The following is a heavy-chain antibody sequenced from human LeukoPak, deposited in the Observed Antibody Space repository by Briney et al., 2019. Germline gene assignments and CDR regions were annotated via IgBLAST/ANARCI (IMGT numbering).Heavy chain of an antibody. CDR1: SGSISSGSYY. CDR2: IYTSGST. Sequence: TLSLTCTVSSGSISSGSYYWCWIRQPAGKGQEWIGRIYTSGSTNYNPSLKSRVTISVDTSKNQFSLKLSSVTAADTAVYYCARKGTGDLDYFDYWGQGTLVTVSS. J-gene: IGHJ4*02. V-gene: IGHV4-61*02. CDR3: ARKGTGDLDYFDY. D-gene: IGHD7-27*01.